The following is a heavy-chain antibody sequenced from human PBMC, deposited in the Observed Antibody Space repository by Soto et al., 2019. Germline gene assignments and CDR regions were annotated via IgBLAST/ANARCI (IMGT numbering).Heavy chain of an antibody. J-gene: IGHJ4*02. CDR3: AKGGWGRIPMIDNFFDY. CDR1: GFTFDDYG. V-gene: IGHV3-20*04. CDR2: INWNGGST. Sequence: GGSLRLSCAASGFTFDDYGMSWVRQAPGKGLEWVSGINWNGGSTGYADSVKGRFTISRDNAKNSLYLQMNSLRAEDTAVYYCAKGGWGRIPMIDNFFDYWGQGTLVTVSS. D-gene: IGHD3-22*01.